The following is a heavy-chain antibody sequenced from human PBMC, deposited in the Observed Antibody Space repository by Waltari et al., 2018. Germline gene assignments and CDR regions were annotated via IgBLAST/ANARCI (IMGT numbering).Heavy chain of an antibody. CDR2: ISGSGGST. J-gene: IGHJ3*02. CDR3: AIERTFGGDDYAFDI. V-gene: IGHV3-23*01. Sequence: EVQLLESGGGLVQPGGSLRLSCAASGFTFSSYAMRWVRQAPGKGLEWVSAISGSGGSTYYADAVKGRFTSSRDNSKNTLYLQMNSLRAEDTAVYYCAIERTFGGDDYAFDIWGQGTMVTVSS. D-gene: IGHD2-21*02. CDR1: GFTFSSYA.